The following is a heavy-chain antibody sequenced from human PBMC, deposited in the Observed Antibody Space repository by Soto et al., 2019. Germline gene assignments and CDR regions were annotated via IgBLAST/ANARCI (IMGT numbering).Heavy chain of an antibody. CDR2: MNPKTGNI. CDR3: TREAVVAENWFDP. Sequence: QVRLLQSGAEVKRPGASVKVSCRASGYTFVDYALHWVRQAPGQGLEWVGWMNPKTGNIKSSHKCEDRVSITRDTAKSTAYLELSGLRSEDTAVYFCTREAVVAENWFDPWGQGTLVTVSS. J-gene: IGHJ5*02. CDR1: GYTFVDYA. D-gene: IGHD3-22*01. V-gene: IGHV1-3*01.